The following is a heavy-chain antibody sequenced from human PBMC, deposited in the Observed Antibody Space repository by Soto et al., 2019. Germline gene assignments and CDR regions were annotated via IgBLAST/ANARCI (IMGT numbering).Heavy chain of an antibody. V-gene: IGHV1-69*13. Sequence: GASVKVSCKASGGTFSSYAISWVRQAPGQGLEWMGGIIPISGTANYAQKLQGRVTITADESTSTAYMELSSLRSEDTAVYYCARGTVAGTIVPFDYWGQGTLVTVSS. CDR3: ARGTVAGTIVPFDY. CDR1: GGTFSSYA. J-gene: IGHJ4*02. CDR2: IIPISGTA. D-gene: IGHD6-19*01.